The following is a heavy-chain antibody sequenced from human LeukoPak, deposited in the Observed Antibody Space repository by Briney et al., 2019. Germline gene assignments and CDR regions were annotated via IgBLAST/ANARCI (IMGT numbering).Heavy chain of an antibody. J-gene: IGHJ4*02. CDR3: AKSMDILTGYLWSLDY. D-gene: IGHD3-9*01. V-gene: IGHV3-7*01. CDR1: GFTFTKFW. Sequence: PGGSLRLSCEASGFTFTKFWMSWVRQAPGKGLEWVANIQEDGKKENYVDSVRGRFTISRDNAKNSLYLQMNSLRAEDTAVYYCAKSMDILTGYLWSLDYWGQGTLVTVSS. CDR2: IQEDGKKE.